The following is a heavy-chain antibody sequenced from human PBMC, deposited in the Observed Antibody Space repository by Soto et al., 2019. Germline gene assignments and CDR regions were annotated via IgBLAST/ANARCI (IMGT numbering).Heavy chain of an antibody. J-gene: IGHJ4*02. CDR2: ISYDGSNK. CDR3: ARSQVSYSRSSY. V-gene: IGHV3-30-3*01. Sequence: PGGSLRLSCAASGFTFSSYAMHWVRQAPGKGLEWVAVISYDGSNKYYADSVKGRFTISRDNSKNTLHLQMNSLRAEDTAVYYCARSQVSYSRSSYWGQGTLVTVSS. D-gene: IGHD6-6*01. CDR1: GFTFSSYA.